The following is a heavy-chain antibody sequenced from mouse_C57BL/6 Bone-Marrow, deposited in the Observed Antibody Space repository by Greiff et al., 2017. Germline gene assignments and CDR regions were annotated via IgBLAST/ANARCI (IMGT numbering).Heavy chain of an antibody. J-gene: IGHJ2*01. V-gene: IGHV1-69*01. CDR2: IDPSDSYT. D-gene: IGHD2-14*01. CDR3: ARRSLDYRYYFDY. CDR1: GYTFTSYW. Sequence: QVQLQQPGAELVMPGASVKLSCKASGYTFTSYWMHWVKQRPGQGLEWIGEIDPSDSYTNYNQKFKGKSTLTVDKSSSTAYMQLSSLTSEDSAVYYCARRSLDYRYYFDYWGQGTTLTVSS.